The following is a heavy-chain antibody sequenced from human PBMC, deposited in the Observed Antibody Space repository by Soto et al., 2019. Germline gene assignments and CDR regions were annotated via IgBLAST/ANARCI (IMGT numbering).Heavy chain of an antibody. CDR3: ARLFCSTTTCDSWFDP. Sequence: PGESLKISCTGFGYTFTTFWISWVRQMPGKGLEWMGRIDPRDSYVNYSPPFQGHVTISLDKSISTAYLQWGSLKASDTAMYYCARLFCSTTTCDSWFDPWGQGTLVTVSS. CDR1: GYTFTTFW. J-gene: IGHJ5*02. V-gene: IGHV5-10-1*01. D-gene: IGHD2-2*01. CDR2: IDPRDSYV.